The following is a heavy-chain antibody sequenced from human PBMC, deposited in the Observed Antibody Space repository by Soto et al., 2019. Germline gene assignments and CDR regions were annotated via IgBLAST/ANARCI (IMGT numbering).Heavy chain of an antibody. CDR2: IYYSGST. V-gene: IGHV4-59*01. CDR1: GGSISSYY. CDR3: ARSPIYGDYDY. J-gene: IGHJ4*02. Sequence: PSETLSLTCTVTGGSISSYYWSWIQQPPGKGLEWIGYIYYSGSTNYNPSLKSRVTISVDTSKNQFSLKLSSVTAADTAVYYCARSPIYGDYDYWGQGTLVTVSS. D-gene: IGHD4-17*01.